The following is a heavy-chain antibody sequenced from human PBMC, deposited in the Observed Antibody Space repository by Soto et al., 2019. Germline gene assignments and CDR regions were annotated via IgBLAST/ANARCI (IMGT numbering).Heavy chain of an antibody. V-gene: IGHV4-39*01. J-gene: IGHJ4*02. CDR2: IYYSGST. Sequence: QLQLQESGPGLVKPSETLSLTCTVSGGSISSSSYYWGWIRQPPGKGLEWIGSIYYSGSTYYNPSLKGRVTISVDTSKNQFSLKLSSVTAADTAVYYCASERGRFLEPLYWGQGTLVTVSS. CDR1: GGSISSSSYY. CDR3: ASERGRFLEPLY. D-gene: IGHD3-3*01.